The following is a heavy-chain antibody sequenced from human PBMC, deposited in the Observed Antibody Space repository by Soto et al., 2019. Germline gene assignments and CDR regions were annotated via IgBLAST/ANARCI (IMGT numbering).Heavy chain of an antibody. D-gene: IGHD3-16*02. CDR1: GGSISSGGYS. Sequence: KASETLSLTCAVSGGSISSGGYSWSWIRQPPGKGLEWIGYIYHSGSTYYNPSLKSRVTISVDRSKNQFSLKLSSVTAADTAVYYCARERRFTFGGVIVTGGMDVWGQGTTVTVSS. CDR2: IYHSGST. J-gene: IGHJ6*02. V-gene: IGHV4-30-2*01. CDR3: ARERRFTFGGVIVTGGMDV.